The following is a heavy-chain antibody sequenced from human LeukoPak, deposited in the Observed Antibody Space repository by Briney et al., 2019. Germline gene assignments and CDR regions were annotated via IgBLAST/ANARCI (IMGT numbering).Heavy chain of an antibody. J-gene: IGHJ4*02. CDR3: AKDPTDCSSTSCWDIAAAGTFDY. Sequence: GGSLRLSCAASGFTFSSYAMSWVRQAPGKGLEWVSAISGSGGSTYYADSVKGRFTISRDNSKNTLYLQMNSLRAEDTAVYYCAKDPTDCSSTSCWDIAAAGTFDYWGQGTLVTVSS. V-gene: IGHV3-23*01. CDR1: GFTFSSYA. CDR2: ISGSGGST. D-gene: IGHD2-2*01.